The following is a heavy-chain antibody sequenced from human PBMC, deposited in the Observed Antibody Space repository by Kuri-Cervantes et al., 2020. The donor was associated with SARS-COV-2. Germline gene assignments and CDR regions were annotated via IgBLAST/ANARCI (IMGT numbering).Heavy chain of an antibody. CDR2: INPDGSYT. V-gene: IGHV3-74*01. J-gene: IGHJ6*02. D-gene: IGHD3-22*01. Sequence: GESLKISCAASGFTFSGHWIHWVRQAPGKRLVWVSRINPDGSYTNNADSVKGRFTLSRDNAKNMLFLQMNSLRAEDTAVYYCVRMSYYDSSGGVAMDVWGQGTTVTVSS. CDR1: GFTFSGHW. CDR3: VRMSYYDSSGGVAMDV.